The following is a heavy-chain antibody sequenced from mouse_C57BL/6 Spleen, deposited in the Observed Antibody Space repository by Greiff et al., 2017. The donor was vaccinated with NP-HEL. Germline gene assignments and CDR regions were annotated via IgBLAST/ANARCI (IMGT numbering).Heavy chain of an antibody. V-gene: IGHV1-50*01. CDR2: IDPSDSYT. D-gene: IGHD2-1*01. Sequence: VQLQQPGAELVKPGASVKLSCKASGYTFTSYWMQWVKQRPGQGLEWIGEIDPSDSYTNYNQKFKGKATLTVDTSSSTAYMQLSSLTSEDSAVYYCARGVTEGFAYWGQGTLVTVSA. CDR1: GYTFTSYW. J-gene: IGHJ3*01. CDR3: ARGVTEGFAY.